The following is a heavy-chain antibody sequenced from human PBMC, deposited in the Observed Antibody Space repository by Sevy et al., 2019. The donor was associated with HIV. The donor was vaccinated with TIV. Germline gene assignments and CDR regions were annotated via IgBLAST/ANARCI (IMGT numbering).Heavy chain of an antibody. CDR1: SDSMNTYY. Sequence: SETLSLTCTVTSDSMNTYYWAWIRQPPGKSLEWVGYILYSGSTEYSPSLKSRVTMALDKSKNEVSLRLSSVTAADTAVYYCARLLPGDNWFDPWGQGRLVTVSS. J-gene: IGHJ5*02. V-gene: IGHV4-59*01. CDR2: ILYSGST. CDR3: ARLLPGDNWFDP.